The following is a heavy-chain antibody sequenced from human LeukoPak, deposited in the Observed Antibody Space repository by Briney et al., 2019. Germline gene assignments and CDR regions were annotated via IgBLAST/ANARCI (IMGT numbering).Heavy chain of an antibody. J-gene: IGHJ5*02. V-gene: IGHV4/OR15-8*01. CDR2: IHDDGRT. CDR3: AKVLTAAGLDL. CDR1: GGSMSDSIT. D-gene: IGHD6-25*01. Sequence: PSETLSLTCSVSGGSMSDSITWGWVRQPPGEGLEWLANIHDDGRTAPNPSLRSRLTISQDRSKNQFSLKVSSVPAADTAFYYCAKVLTAAGLDLWGQGILVTVSS.